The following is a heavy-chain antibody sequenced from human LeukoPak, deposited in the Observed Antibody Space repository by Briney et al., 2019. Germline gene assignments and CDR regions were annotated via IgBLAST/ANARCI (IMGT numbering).Heavy chain of an antibody. CDR1: GGSISSGSYY. CDR2: IYTSGST. Sequence: SETLSLTCTVSGGSISSGSYYWSWIRQPAGKGLEWIGRIYTSGSTNYNPSLKSRVTISVDTSKNQFSLKLSSVTAADTAVYYCATSLRYFALFDYWGQGTLVTVSS. D-gene: IGHD3-9*01. V-gene: IGHV4-61*02. J-gene: IGHJ4*02. CDR3: ATSLRYFALFDY.